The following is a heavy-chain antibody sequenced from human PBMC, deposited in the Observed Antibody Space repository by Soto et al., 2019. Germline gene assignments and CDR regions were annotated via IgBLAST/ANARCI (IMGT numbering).Heavy chain of an antibody. Sequence: PSETLSLTCTVSGGSVSSGTYYWSWIRQPPGKGLEWIVYTYYPGSTNYNPSLKSRVTISIDTSTNQFSLKLSSVTAADTAVFYCARSLGMVYDSLPDYWGQRTLVAVSP. CDR2: TYYPGST. CDR1: GGSVSSGTYY. V-gene: IGHV4-61*01. D-gene: IGHD3-22*01. CDR3: ARSLGMVYDSLPDY. J-gene: IGHJ4*01.